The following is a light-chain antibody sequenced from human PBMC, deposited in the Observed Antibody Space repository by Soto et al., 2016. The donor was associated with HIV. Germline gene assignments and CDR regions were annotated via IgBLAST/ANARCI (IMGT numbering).Light chain of an antibody. CDR2: KDS. J-gene: IGLJ2*01. CDR1: TLPKQY. CDR3: QSIDSSNTYVI. V-gene: IGLV3-25*03. Sequence: SYELTQPPSVSVSPGQTARITCSGDTLPKQYVYWYQQRPGQAPVLMIYKDSERPSGTPERFSGSSSGTTVTLTISGVQAEDEADYYCQSIDSSNTYVIFGGGTKPDRP.